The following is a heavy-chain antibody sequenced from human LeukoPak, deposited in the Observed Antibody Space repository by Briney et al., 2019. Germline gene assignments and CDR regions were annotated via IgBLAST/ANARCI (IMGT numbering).Heavy chain of an antibody. CDR3: AREFDVGRITIFGVEDWFDP. CDR1: GFTFSSYS. Sequence: PGGSLRLSCAASGFTFSSYSMNWVRQAPGKGLEWVSSISSSSSYIYYADSVKGRFTISRDNAKNSLYLQMNSLRAEDTAVYYCAREFDVGRITIFGVEDWFDPWGQGTLVTVSS. V-gene: IGHV3-21*01. D-gene: IGHD3-3*01. J-gene: IGHJ5*02. CDR2: ISSSSSYI.